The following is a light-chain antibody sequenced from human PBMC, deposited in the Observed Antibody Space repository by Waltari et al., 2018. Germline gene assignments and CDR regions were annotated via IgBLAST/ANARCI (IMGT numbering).Light chain of an antibody. J-gene: IGLJ3*02. V-gene: IGLV1-47*01. Sequence: QSVLTKPPSASGPPGQRVAIPCSGSRSNLGSNVVYWYQQLPGTAPELLIYRNNQRPSGVPVRISGSKSGTSASLAVSGLRSEDEADFYCAAWDDSLSTWVFGGGTKLTVL. CDR3: AAWDDSLSTWV. CDR1: RSNLGSNV. CDR2: RNN.